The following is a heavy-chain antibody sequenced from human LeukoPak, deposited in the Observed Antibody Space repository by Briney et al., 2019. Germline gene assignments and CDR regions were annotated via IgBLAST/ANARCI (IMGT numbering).Heavy chain of an antibody. J-gene: IGHJ3*01. CDR1: GYTFTSYG. Sequence: ASVKVSCKASGYTFTSYGISGLRPAPGQGLEWMGWIGAYNGNTNYPQKLQGRVTMTTETSTSTAYMELRSLRSDDTAVYYCARGGDGFDFWGQGTMVTVSS. CDR3: ARGGDGFDF. V-gene: IGHV1-18*04. CDR2: IGAYNGNT.